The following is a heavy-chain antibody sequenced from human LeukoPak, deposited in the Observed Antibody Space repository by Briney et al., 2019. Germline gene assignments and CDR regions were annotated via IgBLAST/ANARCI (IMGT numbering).Heavy chain of an antibody. V-gene: IGHV3-30-3*01. Sequence: PGGSLRLSCAASGFTFSTYSMHSVRQAPGKGLEWVSAFPSDGTPTFYADPVTGRFTISRDNSNNTLYLQMNSLIPEHTSVYFCARERQVTILHSAAFDICGQGTMATVSS. CDR3: ARERQVTILHSAAFDI. D-gene: IGHD2-21*01. J-gene: IGHJ3*02. CDR1: GFTFSTYS. CDR2: FPSDGTPT.